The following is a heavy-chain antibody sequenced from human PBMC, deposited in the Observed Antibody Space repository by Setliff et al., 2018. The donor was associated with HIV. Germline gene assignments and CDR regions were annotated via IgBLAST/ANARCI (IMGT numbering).Heavy chain of an antibody. CDR1: GFTFDSHG. D-gene: IGHD4-4*01. Sequence: PGGSLRLSCAGSGFTFDSHGMIWVRQAPGRGLEWLSYINPAGITMYYADSVRGRFTISRDSAQSSLYLQINSLRAEDTAFYYCARVRNPTVHTMYFDSWGQGTLVTVSS. CDR2: INPAGITM. V-gene: IGHV3-48*01. J-gene: IGHJ4*02. CDR3: ARVRNPTVHTMYFDS.